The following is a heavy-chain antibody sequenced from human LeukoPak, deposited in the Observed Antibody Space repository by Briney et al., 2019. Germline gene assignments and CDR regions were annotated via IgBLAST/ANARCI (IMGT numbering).Heavy chain of an antibody. CDR1: GGSISSYY. CDR3: ARGYDYVWGSYREPYYFDY. Sequence: SETLSLTCTVSGGSISSYYWSWIRQPPGKGLEWIGYIYYSGSTNYNPSLKSRVTISVDTSKNQFSLKLSSVTAADTAVYYCARGYDYVWGSYREPYYFDYWGQGTLVTVSS. J-gene: IGHJ4*02. V-gene: IGHV4-59*01. D-gene: IGHD3-16*02. CDR2: IYYSGST.